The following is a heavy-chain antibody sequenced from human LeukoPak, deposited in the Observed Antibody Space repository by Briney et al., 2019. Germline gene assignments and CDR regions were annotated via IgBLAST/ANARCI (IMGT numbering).Heavy chain of an antibody. CDR2: ISSNGGST. Sequence: PGGSLRLSCSASGFTFSSYAMHWVRQAPGKGLEYVSAISSNGGSTYYADSVKGRFTISRDNSKNTLYLQMSSLRAEDTAVYYCAREFKSGYGMWAWGQGTLVTVSS. D-gene: IGHD5-18*01. CDR1: GFTFSSYA. V-gene: IGHV3-64D*06. J-gene: IGHJ5*02. CDR3: AREFKSGYGMWA.